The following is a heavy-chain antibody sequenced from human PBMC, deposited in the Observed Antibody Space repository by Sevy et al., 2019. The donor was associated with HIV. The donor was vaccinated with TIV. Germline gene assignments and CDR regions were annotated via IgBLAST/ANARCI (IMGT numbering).Heavy chain of an antibody. J-gene: IGHJ4*02. CDR1: GFTFSNFW. CDR3: ARDHPSTAPFDY. Sequence: GGSLRLSCAASGFTFSNFWMSWVRQAPGKGLEFVANIKQDGSENFYADSVKGRFPISRDNAKNSLFLQMKNFRVEETAVYYCARDHPSTAPFDYWGQGTLVTVSS. D-gene: IGHD2-21*02. V-gene: IGHV3-7*03. CDR2: IKQDGSEN.